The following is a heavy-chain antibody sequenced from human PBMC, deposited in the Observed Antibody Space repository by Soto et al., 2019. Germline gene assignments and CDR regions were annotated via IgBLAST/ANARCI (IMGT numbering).Heavy chain of an antibody. CDR2: IYSGGST. J-gene: IGHJ4*02. CDR3: ARGPRGYSSGWYGYADY. Sequence: SLRLSCAASGFTVSSNYMSWVRQAPGKGLEWVSVIYSGGSTYYADSVKGRFTISRDNSKNTLYLQMNSLRAEDTAVYYCARGPRGYSSGWYGYADYWGQGTLVTVSS. V-gene: IGHV3-53*01. CDR1: GFTVSSNY. D-gene: IGHD6-19*01.